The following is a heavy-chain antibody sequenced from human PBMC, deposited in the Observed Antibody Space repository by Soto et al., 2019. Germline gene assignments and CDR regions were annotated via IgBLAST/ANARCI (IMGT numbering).Heavy chain of an antibody. Sequence: SETLSLTCTVSGDSISNTYNFWGWSHQSPGKGLEWIGSIYYNGRTYYSPSLRSRVTMSVDTPKNQFSLSLSSVTAADTALYYCARPQRRLVDSFDSWGQGTLVTVSS. D-gene: IGHD3-9*01. V-gene: IGHV4-39*01. CDR1: GDSISNTYNF. CDR2: IYYNGRT. J-gene: IGHJ4*02. CDR3: ARPQRRLVDSFDS.